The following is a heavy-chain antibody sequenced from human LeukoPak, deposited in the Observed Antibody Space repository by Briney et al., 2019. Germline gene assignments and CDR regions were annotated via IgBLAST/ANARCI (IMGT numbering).Heavy chain of an antibody. CDR2: ISSSGSTI. J-gene: IGHJ4*02. Sequence: GGSLRLSCAASGFTFSSYEMNWVRQAPGKGLEWVSYISSSGSTIYYAGSVKGRFTISRDIAKSSLYLQMNSLRAEDTAVYYCARDWEFRLGGFDYWGQGTLVTVSS. CDR3: ARDWEFRLGGFDY. V-gene: IGHV3-48*03. D-gene: IGHD3-10*01. CDR1: GFTFSSYE.